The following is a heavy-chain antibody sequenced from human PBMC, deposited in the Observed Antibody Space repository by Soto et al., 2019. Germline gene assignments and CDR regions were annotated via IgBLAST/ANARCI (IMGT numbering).Heavy chain of an antibody. Sequence: PGGSLRLSCAASGFTFSSYAMHWVRQAPGKGLEWVSGISWNSGSIGYADSVKGRFTISRDNAKNSLYLQMNSLRAEDTALYYCAKSRSPKRYYFDYWGQGTLVTVSS. CDR2: ISWNSGSI. V-gene: IGHV3-9*01. CDR3: AKSRSPKRYYFDY. CDR1: GFTFSSYA. J-gene: IGHJ4*02.